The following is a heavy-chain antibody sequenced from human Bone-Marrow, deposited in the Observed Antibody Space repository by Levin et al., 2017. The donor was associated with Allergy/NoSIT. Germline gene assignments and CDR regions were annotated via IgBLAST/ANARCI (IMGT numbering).Heavy chain of an antibody. Sequence: GGSLRLSCAASGFTFSSYGMHWVRQAPGKGLEWVAVIWYDGSNKYYADSVKGRFTISRDNSKNTLYLQMNSLRAEDTAVYYCARAPGLYSGYDNYYYYGMDVWGQGTTVTVSS. V-gene: IGHV3-33*01. CDR3: ARAPGLYSGYDNYYYYGMDV. J-gene: IGHJ6*02. CDR2: IWYDGSNK. D-gene: IGHD5-12*01. CDR1: GFTFSSYG.